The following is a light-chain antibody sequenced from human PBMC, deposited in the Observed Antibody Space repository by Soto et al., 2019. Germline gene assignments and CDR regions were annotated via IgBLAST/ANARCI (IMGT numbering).Light chain of an antibody. J-gene: IGKJ5*01. CDR2: DAY. Sequence: EVVLTQSTVTLSLSPGDRATLTCRASQSFRGLLAWYQQKPGQAPRLLIYDAYNRATGIPPRFSGSGSGTDFTLTISSLEPEDSAVYYCKKRHMWPITVGQGTRLEIK. CDR3: KKRHMWPIT. V-gene: IGKV3-11*01. CDR1: QSFRGL.